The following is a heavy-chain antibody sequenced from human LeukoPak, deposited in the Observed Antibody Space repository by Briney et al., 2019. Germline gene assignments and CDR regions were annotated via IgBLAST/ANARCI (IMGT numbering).Heavy chain of an antibody. V-gene: IGHV4-59*08. D-gene: IGHD6-19*01. CDR3: ARHGDNSRGWYFDY. Sequence: KPSETLSLTCTVSGGSISSYYWSWIRQPPGKGLEWIGYMYNSGITNYNPSLRSRVTISVDTSKNQFSLRLRSVTAADTAVYYCARHGDNSRGWYFDYWGQGTLVTVSS. CDR1: GGSISSYY. J-gene: IGHJ4*02. CDR2: MYNSGIT.